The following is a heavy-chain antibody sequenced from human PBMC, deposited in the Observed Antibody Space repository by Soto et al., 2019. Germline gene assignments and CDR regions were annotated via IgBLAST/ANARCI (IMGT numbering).Heavy chain of an antibody. J-gene: IGHJ6*02. CDR1: GFTFSVYA. D-gene: IGHD1-26*01. Sequence: EVQLLESGGGFVQPGGSLRLSCAATGFTFSVYAMTWVRQAPGKGLEWVSAVTANGGSTYSADSVKGRFTISRDNSKNTLFLQMNSLRAEDTAVYYCASLGVGEWANYYYYYGMDVWGQGTTVTVSS. CDR3: ASLGVGEWANYYYYYGMDV. CDR2: VTANGGST. V-gene: IGHV3-23*01.